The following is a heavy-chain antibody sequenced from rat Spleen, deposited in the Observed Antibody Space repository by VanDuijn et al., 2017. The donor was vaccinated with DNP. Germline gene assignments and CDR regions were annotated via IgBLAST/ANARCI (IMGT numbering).Heavy chain of an antibody. CDR2: ITNSGGST. D-gene: IGHD1-12*02. CDR3: TTDYYVGCYYYRFDY. V-gene: IGHV5-27*01. J-gene: IGHJ2*01. CDR1: GFTFSNYG. Sequence: EVQLVESGGGLVQPGRSLKLSCAASGFTFSNYGMAWVRQAPTKGLEWVASITNSGGSTYYRDSVKGRFTISRDNAKSTLYLQMESLRYEDTASYYCTTDYYVGCYYYRFDYWGQGVMVTVSS.